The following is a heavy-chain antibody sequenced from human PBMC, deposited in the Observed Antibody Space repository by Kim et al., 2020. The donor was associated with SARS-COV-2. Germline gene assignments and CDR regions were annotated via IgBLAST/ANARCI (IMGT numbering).Heavy chain of an antibody. CDR1: GFTFSSYG. J-gene: IGHJ3*02. CDR2: ISYDGSNK. Sequence: GGSLRLSCAASGFTFSSYGMHWVRQAPGKGLERVAVISYDGSNKYYADSVKGRFTISRDNSKNTLYLQMNSLRAEDTAVYYCAKDPPSSWNDVRNDAFD. CDR3: AKDPPSSWNDVRNDAFD. V-gene: IGHV3-30*18. D-gene: IGHD1-1*01.